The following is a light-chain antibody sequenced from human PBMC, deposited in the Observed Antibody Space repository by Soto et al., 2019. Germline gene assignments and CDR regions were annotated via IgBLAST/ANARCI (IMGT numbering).Light chain of an antibody. CDR2: GAS. CDR3: QQYGSSPGT. Sequence: EIVLTQSPGTLSLSPGERATLSCWASQSPSSNSLAWYQQKPGQAPRLLIYGASSRATGIPDRFRGSGSGTDFPLTISRLEPEDFAVYYCQQYGSSPGTFGQGTKVEIK. V-gene: IGKV3-20*01. J-gene: IGKJ1*01. CDR1: QSPSSNS.